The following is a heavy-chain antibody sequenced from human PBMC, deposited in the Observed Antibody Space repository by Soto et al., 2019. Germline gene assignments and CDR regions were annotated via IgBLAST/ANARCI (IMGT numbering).Heavy chain of an antibody. CDR1: GFTFSSYS. D-gene: IGHD3-3*01. CDR2: ISSSSSTI. V-gene: IGHV3-48*02. CDR3: AIARSYYAFWIGYYGGVDFDY. Sequence: EVQLVESGGGLVQPGGSLRLSCAASGFTFSSYSMNWVRQAPGKGLEWVSYISSSSSTIYYADSVKGRFTISRDNAKNSLYLQMNSLRDEDAAVYYCAIARSYYAFWIGYYGGVDFDYWGQGTLVTVSS. J-gene: IGHJ4*02.